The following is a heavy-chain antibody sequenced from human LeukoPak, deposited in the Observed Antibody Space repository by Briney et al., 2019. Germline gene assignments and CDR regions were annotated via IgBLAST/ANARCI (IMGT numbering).Heavy chain of an antibody. J-gene: IGHJ4*02. V-gene: IGHV3-23*01. D-gene: IGHD1-20*01. CDR3: ARRYNSYYFDY. CDR2: VTGSGDST. CDR1: GFTFSGYT. Sequence: GGSLRLSCAASGFTFSGYTMRWVRQAPGKGLEWVSSVTGSGDSTYADSVRGRFTVSRDNSKNTVYLQMNSLRAEDTAVYFCARRYNSYYFDYWGQGTLVTVSS.